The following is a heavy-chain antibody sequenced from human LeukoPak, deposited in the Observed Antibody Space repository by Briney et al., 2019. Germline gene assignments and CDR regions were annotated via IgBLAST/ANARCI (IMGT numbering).Heavy chain of an antibody. J-gene: IGHJ3*02. D-gene: IGHD3-3*01. CDR1: GFTFSSYA. CDR2: ISGSSYNS. V-gene: IGHV3-23*01. CDR3: AKWMVRRDFWSGAFDI. Sequence: PGESLRLSCAASGFTFSSYAMTWVRQAPGKGLEWVSAISGSSYNSYHADSVKGRFTISRDNSKNTLFLQMNSLRAEDTAIYYCAKWMVRRDFWSGAFDIWGQGTMVTV.